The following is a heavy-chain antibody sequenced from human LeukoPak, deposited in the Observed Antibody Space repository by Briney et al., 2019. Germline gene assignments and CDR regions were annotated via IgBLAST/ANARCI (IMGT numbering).Heavy chain of an antibody. D-gene: IGHD3-10*01. V-gene: IGHV1-2*02. CDR2: INPDSGGT. Sequence: EASVKVSCKPSGYTFTNYGISWVRQSPGQGLEWMGWINPDSGGTDYAQKFQGRATMTRDTSISTAYMELSRLRSDDTAMYYCARTFYYGSGRARYMDVWGKGTTVTVSS. J-gene: IGHJ6*03. CDR3: ARTFYYGSGRARYMDV. CDR1: GYTFTNYG.